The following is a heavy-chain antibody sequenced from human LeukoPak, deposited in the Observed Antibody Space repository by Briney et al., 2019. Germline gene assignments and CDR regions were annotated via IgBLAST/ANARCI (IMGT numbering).Heavy chain of an antibody. CDR2: VIHGGSS. D-gene: IGHD1-1*01. V-gene: IGHV4-34*12. CDR3: ARRAYSAAYWKHFDY. J-gene: IGHJ4*02. Sequence: SETLSLTCAVYGESFSGYSWSWFRQPPGKGLEWIGEVIHGGSSNYNPSLKSRVTISIHTSKNQFSLNLTSVTAADTAVYFCARRAYSAAYWKHFDYWGQGTLVTVSS. CDR1: GESFSGYS.